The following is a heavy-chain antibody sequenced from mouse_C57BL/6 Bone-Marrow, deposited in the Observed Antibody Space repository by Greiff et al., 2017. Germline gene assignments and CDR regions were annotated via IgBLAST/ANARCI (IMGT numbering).Heavy chain of an antibody. CDR1: GFNIKDDY. CDR2: IDPENGDT. D-gene: IGHD3-2*02. J-gene: IGHJ3*01. V-gene: IGHV14-4*01. CDR3: QRQLRLRPPFAY. Sequence: VHVKQSGAELVRPGASVKLSCTASGFNIKDDYMHWVKQRPEQGLEWIGWIDPENGDTEYASKFQGKATITADTSSNTAYLQLSSLTSEDTAVYYCQRQLRLRPPFAYWGQGTLVTVSA.